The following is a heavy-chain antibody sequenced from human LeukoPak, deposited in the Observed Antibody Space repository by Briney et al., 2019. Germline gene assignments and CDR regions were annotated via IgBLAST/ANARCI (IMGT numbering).Heavy chain of an antibody. V-gene: IGHV1-2*02. Sequence: ASVKVSCEASGYTFTAYYIHWVRQAPGQGLECMGWINPDIGGTDYAQKFQGRVTMTRDTSISTAYMELTRLRSDDTAVYYCARGDYTSLTPMDFWGQGTMVTVSS. D-gene: IGHD2-2*02. CDR1: GYTFTAYY. CDR2: INPDIGGT. J-gene: IGHJ3*01. CDR3: ARGDYTSLTPMDF.